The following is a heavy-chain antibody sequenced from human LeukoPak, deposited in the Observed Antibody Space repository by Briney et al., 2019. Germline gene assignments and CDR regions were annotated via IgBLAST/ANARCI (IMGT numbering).Heavy chain of an antibody. V-gene: IGHV4-39*07. Sequence: SQTLSLTCTVSGGSISSGGYYWGWIRQPPGKGLEWIGSIYYSGSTYYNPSLKSRVTISVDTSKNQFSLKLSSVTAADTAVYYCARVSLGYYDSSPGGWFDPWGQGTLVTVSS. D-gene: IGHD3-22*01. CDR1: GGSISSGGYY. CDR3: ARVSLGYYDSSPGGWFDP. CDR2: IYYSGST. J-gene: IGHJ5*02.